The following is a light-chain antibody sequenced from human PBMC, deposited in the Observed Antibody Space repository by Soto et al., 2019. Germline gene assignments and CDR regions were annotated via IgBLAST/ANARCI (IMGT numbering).Light chain of an antibody. CDR3: MQGTHWPLT. Sequence: EVVMTQSPLSLPVTPGQPASISCRSSQSLVYSDGNTYLNWFQQTPGHSPRRLIYKASNRDSGVPDRFSGSGSGTDFTLTISRVEAEDVGVYYCMQGTHWPLTFGGGTKVEIK. V-gene: IGKV2-30*01. CDR2: KAS. CDR1: QSLVYSDGNTY. J-gene: IGKJ4*01.